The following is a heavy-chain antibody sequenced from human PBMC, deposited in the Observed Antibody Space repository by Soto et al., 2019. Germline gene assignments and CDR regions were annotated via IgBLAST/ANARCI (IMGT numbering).Heavy chain of an antibody. CDR1: GFTFSSYG. J-gene: IGHJ6*02. Sequence: GSLRLSCAASGFTFSSYGMHWVRQAQGKGLEWVAVISYDGSNKYYADSVKGRFTISRDNSKNTLYLQMNSLRAEDTAVYYCAKEQPGIAAAVRYYYGMDVWGQGTTVTVSS. V-gene: IGHV3-30*18. CDR2: ISYDGSNK. D-gene: IGHD6-13*01. CDR3: AKEQPGIAAAVRYYYGMDV.